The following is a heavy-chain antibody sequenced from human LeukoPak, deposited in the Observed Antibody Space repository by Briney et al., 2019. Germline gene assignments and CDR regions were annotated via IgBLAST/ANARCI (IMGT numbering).Heavy chain of an antibody. CDR1: GYTFTSYG. J-gene: IGHJ4*02. CDR3: TRADNQDFDS. D-gene: IGHD5-24*01. V-gene: IGHV1-18*01. CDR2: ISAYNGNI. Sequence: ASVKVSCKASGYTFTSYGISWVRQAPGQGLEWMEWISAYNGNINYAQKLQGRVTMTTDTSTSTAYMELRSLRSDDTAVYFCTRADNQDFDSWGQGTLVTVSS.